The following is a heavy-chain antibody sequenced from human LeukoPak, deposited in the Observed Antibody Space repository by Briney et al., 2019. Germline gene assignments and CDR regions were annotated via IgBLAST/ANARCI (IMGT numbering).Heavy chain of an antibody. Sequence: GASVKVSCKASGYTFTSYAMNWVRQAPGQGLEWMGWINASNGNTEYSQKFQGRVTMTRDTSVSTAYMELSSLRSEDTAVYYCASRSDYYDSSGYYGMDVWGQGTTVTVSS. J-gene: IGHJ6*02. CDR2: INASNGNT. CDR1: GYTFTSYA. D-gene: IGHD3-22*01. V-gene: IGHV1-3*01. CDR3: ASRSDYYDSSGYYGMDV.